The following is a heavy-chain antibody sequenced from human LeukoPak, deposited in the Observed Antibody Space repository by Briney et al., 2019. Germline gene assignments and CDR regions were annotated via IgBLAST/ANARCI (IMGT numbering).Heavy chain of an antibody. V-gene: IGHV3-30*18. CDR2: ISYDGSNK. CDR1: GFTFSSYS. D-gene: IGHD1-26*01. CDR3: AKDSKIVGPTFRSYHYMDV. J-gene: IGHJ6*03. Sequence: GGSLRLSCAASGFTFSSYSIHWVRQAPGKGLEGVAVISYDGSNKYYADSVKGRFTISRDNSKKTLYLQMNSVRAEDTAVYYCAKDSKIVGPTFRSYHYMDVWGKGTTVTVSS.